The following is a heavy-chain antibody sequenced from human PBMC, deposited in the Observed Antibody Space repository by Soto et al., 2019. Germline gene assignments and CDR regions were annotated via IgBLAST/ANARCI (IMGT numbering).Heavy chain of an antibody. CDR1: GGSISSGGYY. CDR3: ERGRVRSIDY. CDR2: IYYSGST. Sequence: PSETLSLTCTVSGGSISSGGYYWSWIRQHPGKGLEWIGYIYYSGSTYYNPSLKSRVTISVDTSKNQFSLKLRSVTAADTAVYYCERGRVRSIDYWGQGTLVTVSS. V-gene: IGHV4-31*03. J-gene: IGHJ4*02. D-gene: IGHD4-17*01.